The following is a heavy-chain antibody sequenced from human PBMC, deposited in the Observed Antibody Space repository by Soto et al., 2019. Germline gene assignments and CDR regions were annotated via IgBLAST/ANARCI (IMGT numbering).Heavy chain of an antibody. CDR2: VHSTGTT. V-gene: IGHV4-31*03. J-gene: IGHJ4*02. CDR3: ARDWGSSGWPN. CDR1: GGSITSGGYF. Sequence: SETLSLTCTVSGGSITSGGYFWDWIRQPPGKGLEWIGTVHSTGTTLYNPSLESRLAISVDTSKNQFSLKLTSVTAADTAVYYCARDWGSSGWPNWGQGVLVTVSS. D-gene: IGHD6-19*01.